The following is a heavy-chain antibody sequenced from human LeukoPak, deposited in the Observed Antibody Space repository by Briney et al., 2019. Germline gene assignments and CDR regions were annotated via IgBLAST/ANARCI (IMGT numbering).Heavy chain of an antibody. V-gene: IGHV3-23*01. J-gene: IGHJ3*02. CDR3: ASWVGGQTTRAAGPPDGAFDI. Sequence: GGSLRLSCAASGFTSNTYAMTWVRQAPGRGLEWVSGLSGSGGRTSHADSVKGRFTISRDNAKNSLYLQMNSLRAEDTAVYYCASWVGGQTTRAAGPPDGAFDIWGQGTMVTVSS. CDR2: LSGSGGRT. CDR1: GFTSNTYA. D-gene: IGHD6-13*01.